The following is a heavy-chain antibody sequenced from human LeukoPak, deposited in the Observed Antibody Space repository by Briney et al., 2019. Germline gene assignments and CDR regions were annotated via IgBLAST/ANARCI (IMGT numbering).Heavy chain of an antibody. CDR1: GGSISSGFYY. J-gene: IGHJ4*02. CDR3: ARDPTARYSSSFGYYFDY. D-gene: IGHD6-6*01. CDR2: IYTSGST. V-gene: IGHV4-61*02. Sequence: PSETLSLTCTVSGGSISSGFYYWNWIRQPAGQGLEWIGRIYTSGSTNYNPSLKSRVTISVDTSKNQFSLQLNSVTPEDTAVYYCARDPTARYSSSFGYYFDYWGQGTLVTVSS.